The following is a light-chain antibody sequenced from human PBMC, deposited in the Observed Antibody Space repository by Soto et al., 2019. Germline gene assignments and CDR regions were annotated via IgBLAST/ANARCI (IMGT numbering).Light chain of an antibody. CDR1: QDISDY. V-gene: IGKV1-33*01. Sequence: DIQMTQSPSSLSASIEDRVTITCQASQDISDYLNLYQQKRGRAPNLPIYRASDLETGVPSRFSGSGSGTHFTLTISSLQPEDFATYYCQNYDNVPPFTFGPGTQV. CDR2: RAS. CDR3: QNYDNVPPFT. J-gene: IGKJ3*01.